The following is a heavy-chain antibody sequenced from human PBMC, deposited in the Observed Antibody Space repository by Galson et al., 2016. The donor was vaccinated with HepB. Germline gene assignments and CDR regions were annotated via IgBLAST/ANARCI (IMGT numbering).Heavy chain of an antibody. D-gene: IGHD4/OR15-4a*01. CDR1: GDSFSSYV. J-gene: IGHJ4*02. Sequence: SVKVSCKASGDSFSSYVIAWVRQAPGQGLEWMGGIIPMFGTVNYAQRFHGRVMISADESTTTVYMELTSLTSDDTAVYYCARGQTPWDYYFEYWCQGALVTVSS. V-gene: IGHV1-69*13. CDR2: IIPMFGTV. CDR3: ARGQTPWDYYFEY.